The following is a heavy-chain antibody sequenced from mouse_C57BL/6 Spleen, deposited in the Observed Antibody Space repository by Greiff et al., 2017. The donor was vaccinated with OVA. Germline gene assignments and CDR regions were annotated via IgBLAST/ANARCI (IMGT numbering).Heavy chain of an antibody. CDR2: IDPSDSET. V-gene: IGHV1-52*01. J-gene: IGHJ2*01. CDR3: ARGEEGLRRSYFDY. D-gene: IGHD2-4*01. CDR1: GYTFTSYW. Sequence: QVQLKQSGAELVRPGSSVKLSCKASGYTFTSYWMHWVKQRPIQGLEWIGNIDPSDSETHYNQKFKDKATLTVDKSSSTAYMQLSSLTSEDSAVYYCARGEEGLRRSYFDYWGQGTTLTVSS.